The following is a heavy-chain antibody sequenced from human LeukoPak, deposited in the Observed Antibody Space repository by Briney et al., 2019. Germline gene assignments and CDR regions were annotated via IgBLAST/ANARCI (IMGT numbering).Heavy chain of an antibody. CDR3: AREGGFGYDDAFDT. Sequence: GGSLRLSCTASGFTFSTYEMNWVRQAPGRGLEWISYISGSGSSIFYADSLQGRFTVSRDNAKNSVYLQMNSLRAEDTAVYYCAREGGFGYDDAFDTWGHGTTVTVSS. V-gene: IGHV3-48*03. CDR1: GFTFSTYE. CDR2: ISGSGSSI. J-gene: IGHJ3*02. D-gene: IGHD3-16*02.